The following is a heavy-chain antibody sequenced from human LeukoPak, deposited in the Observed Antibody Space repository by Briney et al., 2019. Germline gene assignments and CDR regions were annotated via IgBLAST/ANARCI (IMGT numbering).Heavy chain of an antibody. J-gene: IGHJ4*02. D-gene: IGHD3-9*01. CDR1: GFTFTTYS. Sequence: PGGSLRLSCAASGFTFTTYSMNWVRQAPGKGLEWISYIRSSDSTILYADSVKGRFTISRDDAKDSLYLQMNNLRDEDTAVYYCARDRDWAFDYWGQGTQVTVST. CDR2: IRSSDSTI. CDR3: ARDRDWAFDY. V-gene: IGHV3-48*02.